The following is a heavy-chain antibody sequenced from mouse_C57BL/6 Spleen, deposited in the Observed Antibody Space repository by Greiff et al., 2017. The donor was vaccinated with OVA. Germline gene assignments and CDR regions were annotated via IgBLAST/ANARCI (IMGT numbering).Heavy chain of an antibody. Sequence: EVKLMESGPGLVKPSQSLSLTCSVTGYSITRGYYWNWIRQFPGNKLEWMGYISYDGSNNYNPSLKNRISITRDTSKNQFFLKLNSVTTEDTATYYCAREGYDYVFDYWGQGTTLTVSS. V-gene: IGHV3-6*01. CDR2: ISYDGSN. CDR1: GYSITRGYY. J-gene: IGHJ2*01. CDR3: AREGYDYVFDY. D-gene: IGHD2-4*01.